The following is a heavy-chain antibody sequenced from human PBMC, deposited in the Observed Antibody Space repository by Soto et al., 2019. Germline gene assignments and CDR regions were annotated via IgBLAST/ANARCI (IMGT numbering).Heavy chain of an antibody. CDR1: GGTFSSYA. Sequence: QVQLVQSGAEVKKPGSSVKVSCKASGGTFSSYAISWVRQAPGQGLEWMGGIIPIFGTANYAQKFQGRVTITADKSTSTAYMELSRLRSEDTAVYYCAREQSVGWLDGEGMDVWGQGTTVTVSS. J-gene: IGHJ6*02. CDR3: AREQSVGWLDGEGMDV. D-gene: IGHD1-26*01. CDR2: IIPIFGTA. V-gene: IGHV1-69*06.